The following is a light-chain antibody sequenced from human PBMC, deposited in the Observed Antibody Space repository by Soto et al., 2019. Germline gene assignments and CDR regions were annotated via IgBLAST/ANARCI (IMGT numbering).Light chain of an antibody. J-gene: IGKJ2*01. CDR1: QGISRD. V-gene: IGKV1-9*01. CDR2: AAS. CDR3: QQVNSYPRT. Sequence: DIQLTQSPSFLSASVGDRVTITCRASQGISRDLAWYQQKPGKAPNLLIYAASTLQSGVPSRFSGSGSGTEFTLTISSLRPEDFATFYCQQVNSYPRTFGQGTELEIK.